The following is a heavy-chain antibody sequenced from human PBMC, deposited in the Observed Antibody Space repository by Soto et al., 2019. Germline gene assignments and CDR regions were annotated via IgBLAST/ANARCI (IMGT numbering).Heavy chain of an antibody. CDR3: ANDRDGAAAGPTKCYGMDV. V-gene: IGHV3-23*01. Sequence: EVQLLESGGGLVQPGGSLRLSCAASGFTISSYAMSWVRQAPGKGLEWVSVISGSGDSTYYADSVRGRFTISRDNSKNTLSLQMNSLRAEDTAVYYCANDRDGAAAGPTKCYGMDVWGQGTTVTVSS. CDR1: GFTISSYA. D-gene: IGHD6-13*01. CDR2: ISGSGDST. J-gene: IGHJ6*02.